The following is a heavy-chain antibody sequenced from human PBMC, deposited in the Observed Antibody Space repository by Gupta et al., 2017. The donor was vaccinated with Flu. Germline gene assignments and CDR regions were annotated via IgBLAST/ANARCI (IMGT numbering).Heavy chain of an antibody. CDR3: ARVHYESSGYYPHLSYYYYGMDV. Sequence: EVQLVESGGGLVQPGGSLRLSCAASGFTFSRYWMSWVRQAPGKGLGWVANIKQDGSEKYYVDSVKGRFTISRDNAKNSLYLQMNSLRAEDTAVYYCARVHYESSGYYPHLSYYYYGMDVWGQGTTVTVSS. CDR1: GFTFSRYW. D-gene: IGHD3-22*01. V-gene: IGHV3-7*01. J-gene: IGHJ6*02. CDR2: IKQDGSEK.